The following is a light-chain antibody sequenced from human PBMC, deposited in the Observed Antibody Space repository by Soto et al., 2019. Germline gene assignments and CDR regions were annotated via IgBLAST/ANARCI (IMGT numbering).Light chain of an antibody. V-gene: IGKV3-11*01. CDR2: DAS. CDR3: QQRSNWPPVT. Sequence: VLTQSPATLSLSPGERATLSCRASQSVSSYLAWYQQKPGQAPRLLIYDASNRATGIPARFSGSGSGTDFILTISNLEPEDFAVYYCQQRSNWPPVTFGQGTKVDIK. J-gene: IGKJ1*01. CDR1: QSVSSY.